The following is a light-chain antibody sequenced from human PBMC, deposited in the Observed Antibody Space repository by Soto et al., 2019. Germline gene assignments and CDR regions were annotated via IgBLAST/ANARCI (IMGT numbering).Light chain of an antibody. CDR2: EVI. J-gene: IGLJ2*01. CDR1: SSDVGGYEY. Sequence: QSVLTQPPSASGSPGQSVTISCTGSSSDVGGYEYVSWYPQHPGKAPKLIIYEVIKRPSGVPDRFSGSKSGNTASLTVSGLQAEDEADYYCSSYAGSNNLHVLFGGGTQLTVL. CDR3: SSYAGSNNLHVL. V-gene: IGLV2-8*01.